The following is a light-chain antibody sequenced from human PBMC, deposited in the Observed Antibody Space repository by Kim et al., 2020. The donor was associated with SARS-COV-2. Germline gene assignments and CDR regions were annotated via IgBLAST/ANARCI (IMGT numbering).Light chain of an antibody. CDR2: DAS. J-gene: IGKJ5*01. V-gene: IGKV3-11*01. CDR1: QSVSSY. CDR3: QQRSNWPLT. Sequence: VAPGERATLSCRASQSVSSYLAWYQPKSGQAPRLLIYDASNRATGIPARFSGSGSGTDFILTISSLEPEDFAVYFCQQRSNWPLTFGQGTRLEIK.